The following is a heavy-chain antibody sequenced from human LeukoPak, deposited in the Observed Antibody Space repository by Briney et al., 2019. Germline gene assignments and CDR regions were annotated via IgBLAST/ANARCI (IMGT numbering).Heavy chain of an antibody. CDR3: AGEIFGSGSYPDF. V-gene: IGHV3-33*01. Sequence: PGGSLRLSCAASGFAFNTYAMHWVRQAPGQGLEWVALIWHDGSHKFYSNSVRGQFTISRDKSKNTVSLQMNNLRPEDTAVYYCAGEIFGSGSYPDFWGQGTLVTVSS. J-gene: IGHJ4*02. CDR1: GFAFNTYA. D-gene: IGHD3-10*01. CDR2: IWHDGSHK.